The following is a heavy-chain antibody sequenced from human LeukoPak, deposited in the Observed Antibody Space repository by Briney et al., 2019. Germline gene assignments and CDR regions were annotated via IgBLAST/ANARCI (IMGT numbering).Heavy chain of an antibody. Sequence: PSETLSLTCTVSGGSISNAAYYWSWIRQHPGKGLEWIGYIYYSGSTYYNPSLKSRVTISVDTSKNQFSLKLSSVTAADTAVYYCATSNPDALRAFDIWGQGTMVTVSS. D-gene: IGHD1-14*01. CDR3: ATSNPDALRAFDI. J-gene: IGHJ3*02. CDR1: GGSISNAAYY. V-gene: IGHV4-31*03. CDR2: IYYSGST.